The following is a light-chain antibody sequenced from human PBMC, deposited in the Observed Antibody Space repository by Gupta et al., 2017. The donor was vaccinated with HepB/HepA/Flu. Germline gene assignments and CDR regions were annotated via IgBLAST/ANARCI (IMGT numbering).Light chain of an antibody. Sequence: QSVLTQPASVSGSPGQSITISCTGTRSDVGSYNLVSWYQQHPGKAPKLLIYEVNKWASGVSHRFSGYKSGTMASLTMSGVQAEDEDDYYCCAYASTSLVFGGGTTLTVL. V-gene: IGLV2-23*02. J-gene: IGLJ2*01. CDR1: RSDVGSYNL. CDR2: EVN. CDR3: CAYASTSLV.